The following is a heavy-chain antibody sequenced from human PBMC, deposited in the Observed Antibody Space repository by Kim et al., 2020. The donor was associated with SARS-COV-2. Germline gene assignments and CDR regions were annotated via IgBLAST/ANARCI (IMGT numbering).Heavy chain of an antibody. Sequence: ASVKVSCKASGYTFTSYYMHWVRQAPGQGLEWMGIINPSGGSTRYAQKFQGRVTMTRDTSTSTVYMELSSLRSEDTAVYYCARASGITMIVVVTAYGMDVWGQGTTVTVSS. D-gene: IGHD3-22*01. CDR2: INPSGGST. CDR1: GYTFTSYY. J-gene: IGHJ6*02. V-gene: IGHV1-46*01. CDR3: ARASGITMIVVVTAYGMDV.